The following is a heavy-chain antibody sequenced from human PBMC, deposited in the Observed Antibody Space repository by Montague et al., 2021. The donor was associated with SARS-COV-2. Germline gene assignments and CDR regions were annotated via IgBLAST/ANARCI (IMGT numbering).Heavy chain of an antibody. D-gene: IGHD6-13*01. CDR3: ARMYVPAHGTSAASYSDX. Sequence: TLSLTCIVSGGSISSDDSYWTWIRQHPGKGLEWIGYISYSGRTSYNVSLKSRLTISADTSDNQFSPKLTSMTAADTAVYYCARMYVPAHGTSAASYSDXWGRGTLVTVSS. V-gene: IGHV4-31*03. CDR1: GGSISSDDSY. J-gene: IGHJ4*02. CDR2: ISYSGRT.